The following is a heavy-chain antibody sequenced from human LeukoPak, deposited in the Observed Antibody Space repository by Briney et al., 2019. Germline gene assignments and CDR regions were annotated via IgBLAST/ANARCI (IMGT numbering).Heavy chain of an antibody. CDR2: TYYRSIWYK. CDR1: GDSVSRTDAG. V-gene: IGHV6-1*01. J-gene: IGHJ3*01. D-gene: IGHD3-10*01. Sequence: SQTLLLTCGISGDSVSRTDAGWSWIRQSPSRGLEWLGRTYYRSIWYKDDAGWYKDDVGSLKSRITINVDPVMNQFSLQLNSVTPEDTALYYCARGGLVRGSINSLIAFDVWGQGIMVTVSS. CDR3: ARGGLVRGSINSLIAFDV.